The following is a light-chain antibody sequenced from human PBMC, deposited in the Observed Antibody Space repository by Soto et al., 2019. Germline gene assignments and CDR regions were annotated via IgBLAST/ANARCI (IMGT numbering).Light chain of an antibody. CDR1: QSLVHSDGDTY. J-gene: IGKJ2*02. CDR2: RVS. CDR3: MQGTDWPWT. V-gene: IGKV2-30*02. Sequence: DVVMTQSPLSLPVNLGEPAAISCRSTQSLVHSDGDTYLSWFHQRPGQSPRRLIFRVSKRDFGVPPRFIGSGSGTDFTLTISSVEAEDVGVYYCMQGTDWPWTFGQGTRLEIK.